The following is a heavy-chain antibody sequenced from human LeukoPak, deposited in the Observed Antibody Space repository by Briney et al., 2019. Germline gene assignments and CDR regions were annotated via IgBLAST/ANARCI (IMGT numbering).Heavy chain of an antibody. CDR2: IYTSGST. Sequence: PSETLSLTCTVSGGSISSGSYYWSWIRQPAGKGLEWIGRIYTSGSTNYNPSLKSRVTISVDTSKNQFSLKLSSVTAADTAVYYCARSPHYYDILTGYSQYYYYYYMDVWGKGTTVTISS. V-gene: IGHV4-61*02. CDR3: ARSPHYYDILTGYSQYYYYYYMDV. CDR1: GGSISSGSYY. J-gene: IGHJ6*03. D-gene: IGHD3-9*01.